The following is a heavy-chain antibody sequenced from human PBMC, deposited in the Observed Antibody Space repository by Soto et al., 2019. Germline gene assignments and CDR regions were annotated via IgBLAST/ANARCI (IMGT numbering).Heavy chain of an antibody. CDR3: AKDPVGYCSGGSCYAFDI. J-gene: IGHJ3*02. Sequence: GSLRLSCAASGFTFSSYAMSWVRQAPGKGLEWVSAISGSGGSTYYADSVKGRFTISRDNSKNTLYLQMNSLRAEDTAVYYCAKDPVGYCSGGSCYAFDIWGQGTMVTVSS. V-gene: IGHV3-23*01. CDR2: ISGSGGST. D-gene: IGHD2-15*01. CDR1: GFTFSSYA.